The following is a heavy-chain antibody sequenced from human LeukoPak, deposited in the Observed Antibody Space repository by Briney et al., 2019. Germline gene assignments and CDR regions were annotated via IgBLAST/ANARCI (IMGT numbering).Heavy chain of an antibody. Sequence: PSGTLSLTCTVSGGSISRYSRSWIRQPPGKGLVWIGYIYYSGSTHYNPSLQSRVTISLATSKSQFSQELTSVSAAGTAVYYCARHIAVAGYFDYGGQGALVTVSS. CDR3: ARHIAVAGYFDY. J-gene: IGHJ4*02. D-gene: IGHD6-19*01. V-gene: IGHV4-59*08. CDR1: GGSISRYS. CDR2: IYYSGST.